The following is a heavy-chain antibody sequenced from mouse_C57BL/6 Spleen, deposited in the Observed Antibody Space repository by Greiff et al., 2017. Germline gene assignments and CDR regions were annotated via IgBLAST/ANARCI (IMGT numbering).Heavy chain of an antibody. Sequence: QVQLQQSGPGLVQPSQSLSITCTVSGFSLTSYGVHWVRQSPGKGLEWLGVIWSGGSTDYNAAFISRLSISKDNSKSQVFFKMNSLQADDTAIYYCARGGSNYAMGYWGQGTSVTVSS. J-gene: IGHJ4*01. CDR3: ARGGSNYAMGY. CDR2: IWSGGST. V-gene: IGHV2-2*01. CDR1: GFSLTSYG. D-gene: IGHD1-1*01.